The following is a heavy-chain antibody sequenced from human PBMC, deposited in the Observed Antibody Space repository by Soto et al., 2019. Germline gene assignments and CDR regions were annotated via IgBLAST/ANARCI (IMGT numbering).Heavy chain of an antibody. J-gene: IGHJ5*02. CDR3: AREGIVATTRGFDP. V-gene: IGHV4-59*06. Sequence: PSETLSLTCTVSGGSISSYYWCWIRQPPGKGLEWIGYIYYSGSTYYNPSLKSRVTISVDTSKNQFSLKLSSVTAADTAVYYCAREGIVATTRGFDPWGQGTLVTVSS. CDR2: IYYSGST. D-gene: IGHD5-12*01. CDR1: GGSISSYY.